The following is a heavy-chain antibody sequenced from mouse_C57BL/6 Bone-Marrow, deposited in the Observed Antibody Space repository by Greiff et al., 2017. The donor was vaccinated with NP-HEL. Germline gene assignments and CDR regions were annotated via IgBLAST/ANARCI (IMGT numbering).Heavy chain of an antibody. J-gene: IGHJ2*01. CDR1: GFTFSSYG. Sequence: EVQVVESGGDLVKPGGSLKLSCAASGFTFSSYGMSWVRQTPDKRLEWVATISSGGSYTYYPDSVKGRFTISRDNAKNTLYLQMSSLKSEDTAMYYCARRDHYYGSSYFDYWGQGTTLTVSS. V-gene: IGHV5-6*01. CDR3: ARRDHYYGSSYFDY. D-gene: IGHD1-1*01. CDR2: ISSGGSYT.